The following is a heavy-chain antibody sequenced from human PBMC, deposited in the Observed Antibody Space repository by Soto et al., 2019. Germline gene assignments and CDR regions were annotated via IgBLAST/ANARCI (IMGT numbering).Heavy chain of an antibody. V-gene: IGHV3-21*01. CDR1: GFTFSSYS. CDR2: ISSSSSYI. Sequence: GGSLRLSCAASGFTFSSYSMNWVRQAPGKGLEWVSSISSSSSYIYYADSVKGRFTISRDNAKNSLYLQMNSLRAEDTAVYYCARVGAVAGEDPGYYYYMDVWGKGTTVTVSS. CDR3: ARVGAVAGEDPGYYYYMDV. J-gene: IGHJ6*03. D-gene: IGHD6-19*01.